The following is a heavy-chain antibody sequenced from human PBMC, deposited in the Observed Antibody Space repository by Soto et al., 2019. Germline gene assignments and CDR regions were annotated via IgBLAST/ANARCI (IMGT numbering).Heavy chain of an antibody. CDR1: GFTFSSYA. Sequence: HPGGSLRLSCSASGFTFSSYAMHWVRQAPGKGLEYVSAISSNGGSTYYADSVKGRFTISRDNSKNTLYLQMSSLRAEDTAVYYCVKGPSSTRYYYYYYGMDVWGQGTTVTAP. CDR3: VKGPSSTRYYYYYYGMDV. J-gene: IGHJ6*02. D-gene: IGHD2-2*01. V-gene: IGHV3-64D*06. CDR2: ISSNGGST.